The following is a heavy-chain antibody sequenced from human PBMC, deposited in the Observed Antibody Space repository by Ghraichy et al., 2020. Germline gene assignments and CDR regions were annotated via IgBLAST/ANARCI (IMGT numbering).Heavy chain of an antibody. J-gene: IGHJ4*02. D-gene: IGHD3-3*01. CDR3: ARGDKYYDFWSGYCLFDY. CDR2: INHSGST. Sequence: SETLSLTCAVYGGSFSGYYWSWIRQPPGKGLEWIGEINHSGSTNYNPSLKSRVTISVDTSKNKFSLNLSSVTAADTAVYYCARGDKYYDFWSGYCLFDYWGQGALVAVSS. CDR1: GGSFSGYY. V-gene: IGHV4-34*01.